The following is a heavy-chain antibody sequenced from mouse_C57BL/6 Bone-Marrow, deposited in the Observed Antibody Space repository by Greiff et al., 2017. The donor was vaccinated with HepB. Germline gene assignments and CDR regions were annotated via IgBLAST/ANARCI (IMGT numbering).Heavy chain of an antibody. V-gene: IGHV6-3*01. CDR1: GFTFSNYW. D-gene: IGHD3-3*01. J-gene: IGHJ4*01. Sequence: EVQLVESGGGLVQPGGSMKLSCVASGFTFSNYWMNWVRQSPEKGLEWVAQIRLKYDKYATHYAESVKGRFTISREDSKSNVYLHMNNLRAEDTGIYYCTGERGRRDYYAMDYWGQGTSVTVSS. CDR2: IRLKYDKYAT. CDR3: TGERGRRDYYAMDY.